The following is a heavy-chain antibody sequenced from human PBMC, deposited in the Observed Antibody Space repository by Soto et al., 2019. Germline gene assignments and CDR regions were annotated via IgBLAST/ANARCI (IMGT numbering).Heavy chain of an antibody. D-gene: IGHD3-9*01. V-gene: IGHV3-74*03. CDR3: ASYQDGYYDILTGSKGYYYYGMDV. Sequence: GGSLRLSCAASGFTFSSHWMHWVRQAPGKGLVWVSRINSDGSSTTYADSVKGRFTISRDNAKNTLYLQMNSLRAEDTAVYYCASYQDGYYDILTGSKGYYYYGMDVWGQGTTVTVS. CDR1: GFTFSSHW. J-gene: IGHJ6*02. CDR2: INSDGSST.